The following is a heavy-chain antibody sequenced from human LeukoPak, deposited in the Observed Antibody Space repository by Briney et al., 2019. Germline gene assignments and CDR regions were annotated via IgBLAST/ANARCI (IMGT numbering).Heavy chain of an antibody. CDR3: ARNWGPYPYFDY. D-gene: IGHD7-27*01. Sequence: SETLSLTCAVYGGSFSGYYWSWIRQPPGKGLEWIGESNHSGSTNYNPSLKSRVTISVDTSKNQFSLKLSSVTAADTAVYYCARNWGPYPYFDYWGQGTLVTVSS. J-gene: IGHJ4*02. CDR2: SNHSGST. CDR1: GGSFSGYY. V-gene: IGHV4-34*01.